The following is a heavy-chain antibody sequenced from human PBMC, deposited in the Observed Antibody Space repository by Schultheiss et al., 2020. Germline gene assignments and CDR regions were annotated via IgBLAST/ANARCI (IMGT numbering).Heavy chain of an antibody. D-gene: IGHD3-10*01. V-gene: IGHV3-23*01. CDR2: ISGSGGST. CDR1: GFTFSSYA. CDR3: AKEEEGPTGSYYYYMDV. J-gene: IGHJ6*03. Sequence: GGSLRLSCAASGFTFSSYAMSWVRQAPGKGLEWVSAISGSGGSTYYADSVKGRFTISRDNAKNSLFLQLNSLRAEDTAVYYCAKEEEGPTGSYYYYMDVWGKGTTVTVAS.